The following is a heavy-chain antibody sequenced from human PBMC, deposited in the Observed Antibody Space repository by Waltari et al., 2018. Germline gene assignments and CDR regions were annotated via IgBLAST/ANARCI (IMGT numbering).Heavy chain of an antibody. CDR2: IIPIFGTA. D-gene: IGHD3-16*01. Sequence: QVQLVQSGAEVKQPGSSVKVSCKDSGGTFSSYAISRVRQAPGQGLEWMGGIIPIFGTANYAQKFQGRVTITADESTSTAYMELSSLRSEDTAVYYCARDSRGTGAFDIWGQGTMVTVSS. CDR3: ARDSRGTGAFDI. CDR1: GGTFSSYA. V-gene: IGHV1-69*01. J-gene: IGHJ3*02.